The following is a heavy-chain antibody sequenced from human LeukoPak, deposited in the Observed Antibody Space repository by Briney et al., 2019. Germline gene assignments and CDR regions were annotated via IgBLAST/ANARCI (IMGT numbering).Heavy chain of an antibody. Sequence: GGSLRLSCGASGFTFSSYGMHWVRQPPTKGLEWVTFIHYDGSDKDYADSVKGRFTISRDNAKNSLFLQMNTLRAEDTAVYYCATVGSGYSFDSWGQGTLVTVSS. D-gene: IGHD3-22*01. CDR1: GFTFSSYG. V-gene: IGHV3-30*02. J-gene: IGHJ4*02. CDR3: ATVGSGYSFDS. CDR2: IHYDGSDK.